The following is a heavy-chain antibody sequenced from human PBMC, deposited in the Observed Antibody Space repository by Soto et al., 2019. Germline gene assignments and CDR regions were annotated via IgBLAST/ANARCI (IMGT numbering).Heavy chain of an antibody. D-gene: IGHD3-22*01. V-gene: IGHV1-69*13. CDR1: GGTFSSYA. Sequence: SVKVSCKASGGTFSSYAISWVRQAPGQGLEWMGGIIPIFGTANYAQKFQGRVTITADESTSTAYMELSSLRSEDTAVYYCARLYYDSSGYYYAGGDYWGQGTLVTVSS. CDR3: ARLYYDSSGYYYAGGDY. CDR2: IIPIFGTA. J-gene: IGHJ4*02.